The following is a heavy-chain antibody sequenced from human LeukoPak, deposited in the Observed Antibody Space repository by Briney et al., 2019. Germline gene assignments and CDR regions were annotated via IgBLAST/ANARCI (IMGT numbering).Heavy chain of an antibody. CDR3: ARHKIMVRGVMEVFDP. CDR2: IYPGDSDT. V-gene: IGHV5-51*01. J-gene: IGHJ5*02. CDR1: GYSFTSYL. D-gene: IGHD3-10*01. Sequence: GESLKISCKGSGYSFTSYLIGWVRQTPGKRLEWMGIIYPGDSDTRYSPSFQGQVTISADKSISTAYLQWSSLKASDTAMYYCARHKIMVRGVMEVFDPWGQGTLVTVSS.